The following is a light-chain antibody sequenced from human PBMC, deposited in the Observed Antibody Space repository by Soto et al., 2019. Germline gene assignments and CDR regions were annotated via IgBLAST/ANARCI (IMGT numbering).Light chain of an antibody. Sequence: EIVLTQSPGNLSLSPGERATLSCRASQSVANSYLAWYQQKPGQAPRLLIYAASSRATGIPDRFAGSVSGTDFTLSISRLEPEDFAVYYCQQYVAPPPYTFGQGTRLEIK. V-gene: IGKV3-20*01. CDR1: QSVANSY. J-gene: IGKJ2*01. CDR2: AAS. CDR3: QQYVAPPPYT.